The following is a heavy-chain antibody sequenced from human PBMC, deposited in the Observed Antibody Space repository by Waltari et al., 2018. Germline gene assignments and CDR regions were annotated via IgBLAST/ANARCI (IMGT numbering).Heavy chain of an antibody. V-gene: IGHV3-48*03. CDR1: GFTFSSYE. CDR2: MSSGGSNI. Sequence: EEQLVESGGGLVQPGGSLRLSCAASGFTFSSYEMNWVRQAPGKGRGCVSKMSSGGSNIYYADSVKGRFTISRDNAKNSLYLQMNSLRAEDTAIYYCAREGKTSRYSMIDYWGQGTLVTVSS. D-gene: IGHD5-18*01. CDR3: AREGKTSRYSMIDY. J-gene: IGHJ4*02.